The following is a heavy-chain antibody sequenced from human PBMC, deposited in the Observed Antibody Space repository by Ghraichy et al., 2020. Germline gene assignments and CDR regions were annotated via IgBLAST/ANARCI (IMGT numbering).Heavy chain of an antibody. CDR3: ARSSGWLSDY. J-gene: IGHJ4*02. V-gene: IGHV3-7*01. CDR1: GFTFSNYW. CDR2: IQKDGSAK. Sequence: RGSLRLSCAASGFTFSNYWMNWVRQAPGKGPEWVANIQKDGSAKYYVDSVKGRFSISRDNAKNSLFLQMNSLRAEDTAVYYCARSSGWLSDYWGQGALVTVSS. D-gene: IGHD6-19*01.